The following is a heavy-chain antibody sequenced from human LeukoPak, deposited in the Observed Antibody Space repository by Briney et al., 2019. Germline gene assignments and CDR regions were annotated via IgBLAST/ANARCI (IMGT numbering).Heavy chain of an antibody. D-gene: IGHD3-3*01. Sequence: SETLSLTCTVSGGSISSSSYYWGWIRQPPGQGLEWIGSIYYSGSTYYNPSLKSPVTISVDTSKNQFSLKLSSVTAADTAVYYCARSPYDFWSGYPYFDYWGQGTLVTVSS. V-gene: IGHV4-39*01. J-gene: IGHJ4*02. CDR2: IYYSGST. CDR1: GGSISSSSYY. CDR3: ARSPYDFWSGYPYFDY.